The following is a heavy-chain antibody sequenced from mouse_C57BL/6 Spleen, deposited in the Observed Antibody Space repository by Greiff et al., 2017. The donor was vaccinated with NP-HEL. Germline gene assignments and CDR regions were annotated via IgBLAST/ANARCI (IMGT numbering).Heavy chain of an antibody. D-gene: IGHD2-10*01. CDR3: ARSPSRPTYAMDY. CDR1: GFTFTDYY. CDR2: VYPYNGGT. Sequence: EVQLQQSGPVLVKPGPSVKISCKASGFTFTDYYMHWVKQSHGKSLEWIGLVYPYNGGTSYNQKFKGKATLTVDTSSSTAYLELNSLTSDDSAVYYCARSPSRPTYAMDYWGQGTSVTVSS. V-gene: IGHV1-36*01. J-gene: IGHJ4*01.